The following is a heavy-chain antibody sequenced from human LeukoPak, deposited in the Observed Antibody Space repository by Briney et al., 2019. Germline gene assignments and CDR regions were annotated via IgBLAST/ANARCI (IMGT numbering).Heavy chain of an antibody. CDR2: MSGSGGST. CDR3: AKEGGSAWTFDY. J-gene: IGHJ4*02. D-gene: IGHD6-19*01. V-gene: IGHV3-23*01. Sequence: GGSLRLSCAASGFTFSTYGMSWVRQAPGEGLEWVSVMSGSGGSTYYADSVKGRFTISRDNSKNTLYLQMNSLRAEDTAVYYCAKEGGSAWTFDYWGQGTLVTVSS. CDR1: GFTFSTYG.